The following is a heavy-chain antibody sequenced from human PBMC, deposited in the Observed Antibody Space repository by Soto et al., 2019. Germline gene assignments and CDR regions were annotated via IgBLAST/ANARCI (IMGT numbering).Heavy chain of an antibody. CDR3: ARGEVVVVPAAHDY. CDR1: GFTFSSYS. CDR2: ISSSSSYI. V-gene: IGHV3-21*01. Sequence: EVQLVESGGGLVKPGGSLRLSCAASGFTFSSYSMNWVRQAPGKGLEWVSSISSSSSYIYYADSVKGRFTISRDNTKNSLYLEMNSLRAEDTAVDYCARGEVVVVPAAHDYWGQGTLVTVSS. D-gene: IGHD2-2*01. J-gene: IGHJ4*02.